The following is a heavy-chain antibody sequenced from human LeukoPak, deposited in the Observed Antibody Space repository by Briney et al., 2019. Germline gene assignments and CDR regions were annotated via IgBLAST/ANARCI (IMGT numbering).Heavy chain of an antibody. Sequence: GGSLRLSCAASGFTFSSYAMHWVRQAPGKGLEWVAVISYDGSNKYYADSVKGRFTISRDNSKNTLYLQMNSLRAEDTAVYYCARAFFSYSSGWYLFPDYWGQGTLVTVSS. D-gene: IGHD6-19*01. CDR1: GFTFSSYA. CDR3: ARAFFSYSSGWYLFPDY. J-gene: IGHJ4*02. CDR2: ISYDGSNK. V-gene: IGHV3-30-3*01.